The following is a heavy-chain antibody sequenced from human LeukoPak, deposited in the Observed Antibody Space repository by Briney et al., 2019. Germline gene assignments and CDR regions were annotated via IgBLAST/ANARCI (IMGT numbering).Heavy chain of an antibody. D-gene: IGHD2-21*02. J-gene: IGHJ4*02. CDR2: IIPILGIA. V-gene: IGHV1-69*04. CDR3: ARAPPGDPFDY. CDR1: GGTFSSYA. Sequence: SVMVSCKASGGTFSSYAISWVRQAPGQGLEWMGRIIPILGIANYAQKFQGRVTITADKSTSTAYMELSSLRSEDTAVYYCARAPPGDPFDYWGQGTLVTVSS.